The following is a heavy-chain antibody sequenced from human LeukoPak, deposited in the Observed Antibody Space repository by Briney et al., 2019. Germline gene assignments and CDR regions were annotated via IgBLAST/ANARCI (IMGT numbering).Heavy chain of an antibody. Sequence: GGSLRLSCAASGFTFSSYAMSWVRQAPGKGLEWVSAISGSGGSTYYADSVKGRFTISRDNSRDTLYLQMNSLRAEDTAVYYCAARPPIVVGGPSDYWGQGTLVTVSS. CDR3: AARPPIVVGGPSDY. D-gene: IGHD3-22*01. CDR2: ISGSGGST. V-gene: IGHV3-23*01. J-gene: IGHJ4*02. CDR1: GFTFSSYA.